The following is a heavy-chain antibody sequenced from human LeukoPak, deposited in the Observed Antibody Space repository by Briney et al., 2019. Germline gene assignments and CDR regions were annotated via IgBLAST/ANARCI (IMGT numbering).Heavy chain of an antibody. CDR2: ISSSSTI. V-gene: IGHV3-69-1*01. J-gene: IGHJ5*02. CDR1: GFTFSGYA. CDR3: AREWESRGGDRFDP. D-gene: IGHD1-26*01. Sequence: GGSLRLSCAASGFTFSGYAMNWVRQAPGKGLEWVSYISSSSTIQYADSVRGRFTISRDNAKNSLYLQMSSLRAEDTALYYCAREWESRGGDRFDPWGQGTLVTVSS.